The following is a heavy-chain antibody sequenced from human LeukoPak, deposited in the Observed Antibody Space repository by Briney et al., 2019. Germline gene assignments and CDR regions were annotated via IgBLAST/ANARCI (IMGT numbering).Heavy chain of an antibody. J-gene: IGHJ1*01. Sequence: GASVKVSCKVSGYTLTELSIHWVRQAPGKGLEWMGGFDPEDGETIYAQRCQCRVTMTEDTSTDTAYRELSSLRSEDAAVYYCTTVSYYYDSSGYQGYFQHWGKGTRVTVSS. CDR1: GYTLTELS. V-gene: IGHV1-24*01. CDR2: FDPEDGET. D-gene: IGHD3-22*01. CDR3: TTVSYYYDSSGYQGYFQH.